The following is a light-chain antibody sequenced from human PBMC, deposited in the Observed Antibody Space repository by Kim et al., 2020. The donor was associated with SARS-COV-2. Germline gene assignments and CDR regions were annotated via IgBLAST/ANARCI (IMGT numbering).Light chain of an antibody. CDR3: QQYYVYPLT. V-gene: IGKV1-5*03. CDR2: KAS. J-gene: IGKJ3*01. Sequence: DIQMTQSPSTLSASVGDRVTITCRASQSISSWLAWYQQKPGKAPKLLIYKASSLESGVPSRFSGSESGTEFTLTISSLQPDDFATYYCQQYYVYPLTFGPGTKLEI. CDR1: QSISSW.